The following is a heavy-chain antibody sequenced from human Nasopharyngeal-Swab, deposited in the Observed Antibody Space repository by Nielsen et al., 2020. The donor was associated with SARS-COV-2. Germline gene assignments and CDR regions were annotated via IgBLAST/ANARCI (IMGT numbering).Heavy chain of an antibody. D-gene: IGHD6-13*01. V-gene: IGHV4-30-4*01. CDR3: ARVFEAAAGLDY. Sequence: LRLSCAVYGGSFSGYYWSWIRQPPGKGLEWIGYIYYSGSTYYNPSLKSRVTISVDTSKNQSSLKLSSVTAADTAVYYCARVFEAAAGLDYWGQGTLVTVSS. CDR2: IYYSGST. CDR1: GGSFSGYY. J-gene: IGHJ4*02.